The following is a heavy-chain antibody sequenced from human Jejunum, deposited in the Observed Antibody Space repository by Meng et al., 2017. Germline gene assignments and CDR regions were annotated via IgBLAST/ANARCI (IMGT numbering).Heavy chain of an antibody. D-gene: IGHD3/OR15-3a*01. CDR1: GFTFSGYY. CDR2: INSDGSIT. V-gene: IGHV3-74*03. Sequence: EVQLVESGGDLVQPGGSLRLSCAASGFTFSGYYMHWVRQSPGKGLEWVSRINSDGSITKYADSVRGRFIISRDNAKNTVYLQMNRLRAEDTAVYYCARAGYDFWTGYSDYWGEGTLVTVSS. J-gene: IGHJ4*02. CDR3: ARAGYDFWTGYSDY.